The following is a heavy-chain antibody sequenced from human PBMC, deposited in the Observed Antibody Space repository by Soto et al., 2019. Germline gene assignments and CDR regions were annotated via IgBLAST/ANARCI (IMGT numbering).Heavy chain of an antibody. CDR3: ARNVASPGVSGSWGAFDI. Sequence: QVQLQESGPGLVKPSETLSLICTVSGGSISNYFWDWIRQPAGKGLEWIGRIFSSGSTNYNASLKSRVTMSGDTSKYQVSLKLTCMTAADTAVYYCARNVASPGVSGSWGAFDIWGQGTMVTVSS. D-gene: IGHD5-12*01. V-gene: IGHV4-4*07. CDR1: GGSISNYF. CDR2: IFSSGST. J-gene: IGHJ3*02.